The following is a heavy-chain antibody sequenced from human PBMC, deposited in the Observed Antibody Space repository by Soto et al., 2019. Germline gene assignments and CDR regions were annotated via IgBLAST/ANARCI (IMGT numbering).Heavy chain of an antibody. Sequence: SETLSLTCTVSGGSISSGGYYWSWIRQHPGKGLEWIGYIYYSGSTYYNPSLKSRVTISVDTSKNQFSLKLSSVTAADTAVYYCARGRAVARYYYYYYMDVWGKGTTVTVSS. CDR1: GGSISSGGYY. J-gene: IGHJ6*03. CDR3: ARGRAVARYYYYYYMDV. CDR2: IYYSGST. D-gene: IGHD6-19*01. V-gene: IGHV4-31*03.